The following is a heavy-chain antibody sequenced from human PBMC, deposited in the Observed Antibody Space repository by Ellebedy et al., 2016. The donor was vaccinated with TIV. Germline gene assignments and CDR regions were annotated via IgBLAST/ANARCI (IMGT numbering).Heavy chain of an antibody. CDR2: IYPGDSDT. CDR3: ARLVVGATYFYYYGMDV. J-gene: IGHJ6*02. Sequence: GESLKISCKGSGYSFTSYWIGWVRQMPGKGLEWMGIIYPGDSDTRYSPSFQGQVTISADKSISTAYLQWSSLKASDTAMYYCARLVVGATYFYYYGMDVWGQGTTVTVSS. V-gene: IGHV5-51*01. D-gene: IGHD1-26*01. CDR1: GYSFTSYW.